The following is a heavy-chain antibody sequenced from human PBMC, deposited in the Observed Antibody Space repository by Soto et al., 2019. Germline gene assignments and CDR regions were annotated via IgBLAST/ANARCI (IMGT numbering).Heavy chain of an antibody. CDR1: GYTFTSYG. CDR3: ARDKRLRIRGQYYYGMDV. CDR2: ISAYNGNT. J-gene: IGHJ6*02. Sequence: QVQLVQSGAEVKKPGSSVKVSCKASGYTFTSYGISWVRQAPGQGLEWMGWISAYNGNTNYAQKLQGRVTMTTDTSTSTAYMELRSLRSDDTAVYYCARDKRLRIRGQYYYGMDVWGQGTTVTVSS. V-gene: IGHV1-18*04. D-gene: IGHD1-26*01.